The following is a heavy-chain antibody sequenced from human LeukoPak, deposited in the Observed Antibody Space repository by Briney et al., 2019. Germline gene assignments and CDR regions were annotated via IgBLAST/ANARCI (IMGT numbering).Heavy chain of an antibody. D-gene: IGHD3-22*01. J-gene: IGHJ4*02. CDR1: GGSISSSSYY. CDR2: IYYSGSA. Sequence: SETLSLTCSVSGGSISSSSYYWGWIRQPPGMGLEWIGSIYYSGSAYYNPSLKSRVTISVDTSKNQFSLKLSSVTAADTAVYYCASPNYYDSSGYYWSQGTLVTVSS. CDR3: ASPNYYDSSGYY. V-gene: IGHV4-39*07.